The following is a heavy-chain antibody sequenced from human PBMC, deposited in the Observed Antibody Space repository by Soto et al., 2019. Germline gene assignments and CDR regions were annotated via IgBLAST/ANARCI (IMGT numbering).Heavy chain of an antibody. CDR3: AIDCSAMAAVGTVLNWFDP. CDR1: GGSISSYY. D-gene: IGHD6-13*01. Sequence: AWETLSLTCTVSGGSISSYYWSWIRQPPGKGLEWIGYIYYSGSTNYNPPLKSRVTISVDTSKNQFSLKLSSVTAADTAVYYCAIDCSAMAAVGTVLNWFDPWGQGTLVTVSS. J-gene: IGHJ5*02. V-gene: IGHV4-59*01. CDR2: IYYSGST.